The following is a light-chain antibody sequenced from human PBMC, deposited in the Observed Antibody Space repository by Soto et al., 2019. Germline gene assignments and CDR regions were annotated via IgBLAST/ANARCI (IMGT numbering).Light chain of an antibody. J-gene: IGKJ5*01. CDR3: MQGTHLPPT. CDR1: QSLVYSDGTTY. V-gene: IGKV2D-30*01. CDR2: KVS. Sequence: DVVMTQSPLSLPVTLGQPASISCRSSQSLVYSDGTTYLSWFQQRPGQSPRRLIYKVSNWDSGVPDRFSGSVSGTDFTLKIRRVEAVDVGVYFGMQGTHLPPTFGQGTRLEIK.